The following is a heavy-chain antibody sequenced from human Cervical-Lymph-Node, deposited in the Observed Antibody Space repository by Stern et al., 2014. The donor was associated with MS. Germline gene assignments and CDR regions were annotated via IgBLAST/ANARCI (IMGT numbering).Heavy chain of an antibody. D-gene: IGHD5-24*01. V-gene: IGHV4-30-4*01. Sequence: QLQLQESGPGLVKPSQTLSLTCAVTGGSISSAEYYWSWIRQSPVKGLEWIGYIHTSGTTYYNPSLKSRVTIAVDTSKNQFSLKLRSVTAADTAVYYCSRDADGYSLVFGYWGRGTLVTVSS. J-gene: IGHJ4*02. CDR3: SRDADGYSLVFGY. CDR1: GGSISSAEYY. CDR2: IHTSGTT.